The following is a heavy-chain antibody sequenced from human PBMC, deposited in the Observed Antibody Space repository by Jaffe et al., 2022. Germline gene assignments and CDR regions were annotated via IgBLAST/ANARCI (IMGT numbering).Heavy chain of an antibody. CDR1: GGSISSGSYY. D-gene: IGHD2-2*01. CDR2: IYTSGST. CDR3: ARERKALGYCSSTSCHIQYYYYMDV. V-gene: IGHV4-61*02. Sequence: QVQLQESGPGLVKPSQTLSLTCTVSGGSISSGSYYWSWIRQPAGKGLEWIGRIYTSGSTNYNPSLKSRVTISVDTSKNQFSLKLSSVTAADTAVYYCARERKALGYCSSTSCHIQYYYYMDVWGKGTTVTVSS. J-gene: IGHJ6*03.